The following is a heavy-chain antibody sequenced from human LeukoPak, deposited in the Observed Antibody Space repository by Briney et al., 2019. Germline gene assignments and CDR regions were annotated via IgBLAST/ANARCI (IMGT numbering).Heavy chain of an antibody. CDR2: ISGSGTST. J-gene: IGHJ4*02. CDR1: EFTFSSYA. CDR3: AKGRGIYGSGSYSNFDY. V-gene: IGHV3-23*01. Sequence: GGSLRLSCAASEFTFSSYALSWVRQAPGKGLEWVSAISGSGTSTYYADSVKGRFTISRDNSKNTLYLQMNSLRAEDTAVYYCAKGRGIYGSGSYSNFDYWGQGALVTVSS. D-gene: IGHD3-10*01.